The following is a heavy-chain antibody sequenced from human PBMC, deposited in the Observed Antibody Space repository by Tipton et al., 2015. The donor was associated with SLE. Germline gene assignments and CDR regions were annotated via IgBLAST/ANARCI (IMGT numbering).Heavy chain of an antibody. CDR2: INHSGST. Sequence: TLSLTCAVYGGSFSGYYWSWIRQPPGKGLEWIGEINHSGSTNYNPSLKSRVTISVDTSKNQFSLKLSSVTAADTAVYYCVRVNSPTAAGTGYYFDYWGQGTLVTVSS. D-gene: IGHD6-13*01. V-gene: IGHV4-34*01. CDR1: GGSFSGYY. J-gene: IGHJ4*02. CDR3: VRVNSPTAAGTGYYFDY.